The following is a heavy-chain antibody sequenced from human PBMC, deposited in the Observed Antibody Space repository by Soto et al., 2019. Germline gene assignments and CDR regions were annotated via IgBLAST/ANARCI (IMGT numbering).Heavy chain of an antibody. CDR3: AWGGHYYYYGMDV. V-gene: IGHV1-46*04. Sequence: QVQLVQSGAEVKKPGASVKVSCKASGYTFTSYYMHWVRQAPGQGLEWMGIINPSGGSTSYAQKLQGIVTMTRDTSTSTVYMELSSLRSEDTAVYYCAWGGHYYYYGMDVWGQGTTVTVSS. D-gene: IGHD3-16*01. CDR1: GYTFTSYY. CDR2: INPSGGST. J-gene: IGHJ6*02.